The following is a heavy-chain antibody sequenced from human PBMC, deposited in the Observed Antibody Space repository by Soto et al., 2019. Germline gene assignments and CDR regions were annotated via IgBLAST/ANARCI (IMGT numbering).Heavy chain of an antibody. D-gene: IGHD4-17*01. V-gene: IGHV4-34*01. CDR1: GGSFSGYY. CDR2: INHSGST. J-gene: IGHJ5*02. Sequence: QVQLQQWGAGLLKPSETLSLTCAVYGGSFSGYYWSWIRQPPGKGLEWIGEINHSGSTNYNPSLKSRVTISVDTSKHQFSLKLSSVTAADTAVYYCARAPKDFYGPLVRFDPWCQGTLVTVSS. CDR3: ARAPKDFYGPLVRFDP.